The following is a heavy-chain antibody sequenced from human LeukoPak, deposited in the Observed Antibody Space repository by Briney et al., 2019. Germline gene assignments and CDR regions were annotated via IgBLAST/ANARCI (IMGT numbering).Heavy chain of an antibody. V-gene: IGHV4-4*02. CDR3: AKKDFVAPRCLDP. J-gene: IGHJ5*02. CDR1: GVAISSSNW. D-gene: IGHD2-15*01. Sequence: SGTLSLTCAVPGVAISSSNWWSWVRQPPGKGLEWIGEIYHSGSANYNPSLNSRVTISVDKSKNQFSLNLTSVTAADTAVYFCAKKDFVAPRCLDPWGQGTLVIVSS. CDR2: IYHSGSA.